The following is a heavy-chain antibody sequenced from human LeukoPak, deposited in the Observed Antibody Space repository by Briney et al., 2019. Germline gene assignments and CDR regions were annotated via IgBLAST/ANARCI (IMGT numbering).Heavy chain of an antibody. CDR1: GYTFTSYG. CDR3: ASYDSSGYQYYFDY. J-gene: IGHJ4*02. CDR2: ISAYNGNT. D-gene: IGHD3-22*01. V-gene: IGHV1-18*01. Sequence: GASVKVSCKASGYTFTSYGISWVRPAPGQGLEWMGWISAYNGNTNYAQKLQGRVTMTTDTSTSTAYMELRSLRSDDKAVYYCASYDSSGYQYYFDYWGQGTLVTVSS.